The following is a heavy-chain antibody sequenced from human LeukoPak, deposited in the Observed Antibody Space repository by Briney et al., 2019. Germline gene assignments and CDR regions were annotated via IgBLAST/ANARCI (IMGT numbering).Heavy chain of an antibody. CDR2: ISYDGSNK. Sequence: GGSLRLSCAASGFTFSSYGMHWVRQAPGKGLEWVAVISYDGSNKYYEDSVKGRFTISRDNSKNTLYLQMNSLRAEDTAVYYCATGYKYYFDYWGQGTLVTVSS. CDR3: ATGYKYYFDY. V-gene: IGHV3-30*03. D-gene: IGHD3-9*01. CDR1: GFTFSSYG. J-gene: IGHJ4*02.